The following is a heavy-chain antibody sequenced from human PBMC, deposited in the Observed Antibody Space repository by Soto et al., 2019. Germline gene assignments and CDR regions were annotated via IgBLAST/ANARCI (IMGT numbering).Heavy chain of an antibody. Sequence: GGSLRLSCSASGFTFNSYAMHWVRQAPGKGLEYVSGISSNGGSTYYADSVTGRFIISRDSSKNTLYLQMSSLRVEDTAVYYCAKDRTSKTRAFDYWGQGNLVTVSS. CDR2: ISSNGGST. V-gene: IGHV3-64D*08. CDR1: GFTFNSYA. CDR3: AKDRTSKTRAFDY. J-gene: IGHJ4*01.